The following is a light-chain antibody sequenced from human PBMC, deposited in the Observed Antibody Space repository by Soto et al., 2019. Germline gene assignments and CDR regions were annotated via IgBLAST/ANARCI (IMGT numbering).Light chain of an antibody. CDR2: AAS. CDR3: QQSYSDRQT. Sequence: DIQLTQSPSSLSASVGDTVTITCRAGQTVKNYLNWYQLKPGKVPKLLIYAASSLQNGVPARFVGGASGTDFTLTIITRQPEDFATYYCQQSYSDRQTFGQGTKLEI. J-gene: IGKJ2*01. CDR1: QTVKNY. V-gene: IGKV1-39*01.